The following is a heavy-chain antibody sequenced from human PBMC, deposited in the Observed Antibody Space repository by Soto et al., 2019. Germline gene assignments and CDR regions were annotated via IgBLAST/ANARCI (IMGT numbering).Heavy chain of an antibody. CDR1: GFSLSTSGMC. D-gene: IGHD6-19*01. V-gene: IGHV2-70*11. CDR3: ARINRRPNIAVAGDAFDI. CDR2: IDWDDDK. Sequence: SGPTLVNPTQTLTLTCTFSGFSLSTSGMCVSWIRQPPGKALEWLARIDWDDDKYYSTSLKTRLTISKDTSKNQVVLTMTNMDPVDTATYYCARINRRPNIAVAGDAFDIWGQGTMVTVSS. J-gene: IGHJ3*02.